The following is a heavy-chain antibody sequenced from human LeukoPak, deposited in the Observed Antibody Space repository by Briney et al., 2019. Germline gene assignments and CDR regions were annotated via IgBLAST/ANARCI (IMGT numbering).Heavy chain of an antibody. J-gene: IGHJ4*02. Sequence: SVKVSCRASGGTFSSYAISWVRQAPGQGLEWMGGIIPIFGTANYAQKFQGRVTITADESTSTAYMELSSLRSEDTAVYYCARKNQEMGYCSGGSCYSLDYWGQGTLVTVSS. CDR3: ARKNQEMGYCSGGSCYSLDY. V-gene: IGHV1-69*13. CDR2: IIPIFGTA. D-gene: IGHD2-15*01. CDR1: GGTFSSYA.